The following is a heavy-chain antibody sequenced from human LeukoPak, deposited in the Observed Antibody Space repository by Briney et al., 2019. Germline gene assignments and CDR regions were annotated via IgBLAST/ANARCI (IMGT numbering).Heavy chain of an antibody. V-gene: IGHV3-74*01. CDR2: IDNDGSGT. CDR3: ARGGPDHAFDV. CDR1: EFTFRSYW. D-gene: IGHD1-14*01. Sequence: GGSLRLSCAASEFTFRSYWMYWVRQVPGKGLEYVSRIDNDGSGTTYAGSVKGRFTISRDNGNNGVFLQMNSLRAEDTAMYYCARGGPDHAFDVWGQGTMVTVSS. J-gene: IGHJ3*01.